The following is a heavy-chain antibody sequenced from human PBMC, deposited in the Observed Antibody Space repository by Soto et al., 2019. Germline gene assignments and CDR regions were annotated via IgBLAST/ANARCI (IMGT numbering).Heavy chain of an antibody. CDR2: MNSDGSIT. CDR3: ARDRDYDFWSGYYTPLYYYYGMDV. V-gene: IGHV3-74*01. Sequence: PXGCLRLSCVISDFTFSSSCMHWVRQGPGKGLVWVSRMNSDGSITNYADSVKGRFTTSRDNAKNMLYLQMNSLRAEDTAVYYCARDRDYDFWSGYYTPLYYYYGMDVWGQGTTVTVSS. J-gene: IGHJ6*02. D-gene: IGHD3-3*01. CDR1: DFTFSSSC.